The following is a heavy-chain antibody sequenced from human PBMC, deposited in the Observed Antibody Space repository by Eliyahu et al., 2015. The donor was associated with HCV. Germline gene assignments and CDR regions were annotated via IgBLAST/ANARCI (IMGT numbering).Heavy chain of an antibody. D-gene: IGHD1-1*01. CDR3: AVFSTGSERIRDV. CDR1: GFTFSSYG. CDR2: IWYDGSNK. J-gene: IGHJ6*04. V-gene: IGHV3-33*01. Sequence: QVQLVESGGGVVQPGRSLRLSCAASGFTFSSYGMHWVRQAPGKGLEGVAVIWYDGSNKYYADSVKGRFTISRDNSKNTLYLQMNSLRAEDTAVYYCAVFSTGSERIRDVWGKGTTVTVSS.